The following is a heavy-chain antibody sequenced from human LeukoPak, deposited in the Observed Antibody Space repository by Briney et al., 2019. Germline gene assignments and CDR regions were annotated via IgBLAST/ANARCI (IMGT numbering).Heavy chain of an antibody. CDR2: INWNGGST. J-gene: IGHJ4*02. D-gene: IGHD5-18*01. Sequence: GGSLRLSCAASGFTFDEYGMSWVRQAPGKGLEWVSGINWNGGSTGYADSVKGRFTISRGNAKNSLYLQMNSLRAEDTALYYCARDISGYSYGDWGQGTLVTVSS. V-gene: IGHV3-20*04. CDR1: GFTFDEYG. CDR3: ARDISGYSYGD.